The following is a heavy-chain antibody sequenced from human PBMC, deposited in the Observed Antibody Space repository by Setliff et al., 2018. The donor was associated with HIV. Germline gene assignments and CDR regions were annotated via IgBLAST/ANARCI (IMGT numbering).Heavy chain of an antibody. Sequence: PGGSLRLSCAASGFTFSDYYMSWIRQTPGKGLECISYIGYTSDSYTNYADSVKGRSTISRDNAKNSLSLQMNSLRAEDTAIYYCTRDPRPMDVWGKGTTVTVSS. V-gene: IGHV3-11*05. CDR3: TRDPRPMDV. CDR2: IGYTSDSYT. J-gene: IGHJ6*04. CDR1: GFTFSDYY.